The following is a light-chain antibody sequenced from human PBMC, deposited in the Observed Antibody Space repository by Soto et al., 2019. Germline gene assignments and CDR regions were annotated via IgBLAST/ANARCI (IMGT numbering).Light chain of an antibody. CDR2: GAS. V-gene: IGKV3-15*01. CDR1: ESVSTN. CDR3: QQYSIWRT. J-gene: IGKJ1*01. Sequence: EFVFTQSPATLSLSPGERATLSCRASESVSTNLAWYQQKAGQAPRLLIYGASTRATGIPARFSGSGSGTEFTLTISSLQSEDFAVYYCQQYSIWRTFGQGTKVDIK.